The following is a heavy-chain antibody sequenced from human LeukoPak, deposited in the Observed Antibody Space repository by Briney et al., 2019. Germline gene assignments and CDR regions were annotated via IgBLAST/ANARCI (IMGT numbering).Heavy chain of an antibody. V-gene: IGHV3-30*18. CDR3: AKDRVGRSSGWYAVHFQH. CDR1: GFTFSSYG. D-gene: IGHD6-19*01. J-gene: IGHJ1*01. CDR2: ISYDGSNK. Sequence: PGRSLRLSCAASGFTFSSYGMHWVRQAPGKGLEWVAVISYDGSNKYYADSVKGRFTISRDNSKNTLYLQMNSLRAEDTAVYYCAKDRVGRSSGWYAVHFQHWGQGTLVTVSS.